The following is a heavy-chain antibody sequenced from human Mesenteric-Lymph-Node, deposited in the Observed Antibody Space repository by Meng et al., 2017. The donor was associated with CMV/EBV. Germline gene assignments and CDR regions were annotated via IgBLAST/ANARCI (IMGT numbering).Heavy chain of an antibody. J-gene: IGHJ4*02. Sequence: GSLKISCAASGFTFDDYGMSWVRQAPGKGLVWVSRINSDGSSTSYADSVKGRFTISRDNAKNTLYLQMNSLRAEDTAVYYCARLGGRDGYNVLFDYWGQGTLVTVSS. D-gene: IGHD5-24*01. CDR2: INSDGSST. CDR3: ARLGGRDGYNVLFDY. CDR1: GFTFDDYG. V-gene: IGHV3-74*01.